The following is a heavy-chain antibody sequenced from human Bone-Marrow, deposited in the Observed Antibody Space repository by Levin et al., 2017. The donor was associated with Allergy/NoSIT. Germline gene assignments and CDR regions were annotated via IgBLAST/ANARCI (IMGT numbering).Heavy chain of an antibody. CDR2: IREDEVEK. CDR3: ARGGWNRFDY. J-gene: IGHJ4*02. CDR1: QIIFSGNT. D-gene: IGHD1-1*01. V-gene: IGHV3-7*03. Sequence: GGSLRLSCAASQIIFSGNTMSWVRQAPGKGLEWVASIREDEVEKYYVDSVKGRFTISRDNAKSSLTLQMDSLTAEDTAVYYCARGGWNRFDYWGQGTLVTVSS.